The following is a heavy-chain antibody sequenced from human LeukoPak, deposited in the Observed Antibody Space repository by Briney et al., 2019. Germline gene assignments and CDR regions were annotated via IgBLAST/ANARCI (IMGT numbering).Heavy chain of an antibody. CDR2: ISGSGGST. CDR1: GFTFSSYS. CDR3: AKPPPYYYDSSGYYYFDY. J-gene: IGHJ4*02. D-gene: IGHD3-22*01. Sequence: PGGSLRLSCAASGFTFSSYSMNWVRQAPGKGLEWVSAISGSGGSTYYADSVKGRFTISRDNSKNTLHLQMNSLRAEDTAVYYCAKPPPYYYDSSGYYYFDYWGQGTLVTVSS. V-gene: IGHV3-23*01.